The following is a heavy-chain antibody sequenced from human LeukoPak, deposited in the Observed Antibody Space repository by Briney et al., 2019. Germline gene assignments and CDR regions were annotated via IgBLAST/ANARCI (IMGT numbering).Heavy chain of an antibody. CDR2: INGDGGGDTT. Sequence: PGGSLRLSCAASGFTFRSYAMHWVRQAPGKGLQWLSTINGDGGGDTTNYADPVKGRFTISRDTSKNTLYLQMSSLRIEDTAVYYCAKAYPTARGVNFDYWGQGTLVTVSS. CDR1: GFTFRSYA. CDR3: AKAYPTARGVNFDY. V-gene: IGHV3-23*01. D-gene: IGHD3-10*01. J-gene: IGHJ4*02.